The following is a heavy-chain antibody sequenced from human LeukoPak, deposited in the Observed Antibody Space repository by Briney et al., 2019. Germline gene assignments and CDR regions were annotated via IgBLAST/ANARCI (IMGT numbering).Heavy chain of an antibody. J-gene: IGHJ4*02. D-gene: IGHD2-15*01. V-gene: IGHV3-7*01. CDR2: IHPDGGVK. Sequence: GGSLRLSCAASGLTFGSYWMSWVRQAPGKGLGWVANIHPDGGVKNYVDSVKGRFTISRDNAANSLYLQVHSLRAEDTAVYYCASTFPYCSGGTCALGGQGTLVTVSS. CDR1: GLTFGSYW. CDR3: ASTFPYCSGGTCAL.